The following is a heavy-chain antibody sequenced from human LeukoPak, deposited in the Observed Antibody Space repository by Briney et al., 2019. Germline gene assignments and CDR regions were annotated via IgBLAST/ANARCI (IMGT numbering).Heavy chain of an antibody. D-gene: IGHD3-3*01. V-gene: IGHV3-23*01. Sequence: GGSLRLSCVASGFTFSSYAMSWVRQAPGKGLEWVSGLSGSGGTTYYADSVKGRFTISRGNSKNTLYLQMNSLRAEDTALYYCAKGADFWSGYYFDYWGQGTLVTVSS. J-gene: IGHJ4*02. CDR3: AKGADFWSGYYFDY. CDR2: LSGSGGTT. CDR1: GFTFSSYA.